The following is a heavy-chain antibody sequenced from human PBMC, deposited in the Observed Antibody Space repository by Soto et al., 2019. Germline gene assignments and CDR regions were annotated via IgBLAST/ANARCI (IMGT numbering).Heavy chain of an antibody. J-gene: IGHJ6*02. D-gene: IGHD2-21*02. Sequence: GASVKVSCKASGYTFTSYDINWVRQATGQGLEWMGWMNPNSGNTGYAQKYQGRVTMTRNTSISTAYMGLSRRRSEDTAVYYCARGRMVVVSADGMDVWGQGTTVTVSS. V-gene: IGHV1-8*01. CDR1: GYTFTSYD. CDR2: MNPNSGNT. CDR3: ARGRMVVVSADGMDV.